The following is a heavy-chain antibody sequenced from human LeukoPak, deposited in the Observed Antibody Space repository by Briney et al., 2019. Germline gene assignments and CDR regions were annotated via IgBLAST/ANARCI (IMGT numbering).Heavy chain of an antibody. V-gene: IGHV3-21*01. D-gene: IGHD3-10*01. J-gene: IGHJ4*02. CDR1: GFTFSSYS. CDR3: ARGEYGSGSYHIDY. CDR2: ISSSSSYI. Sequence: GGSLRLSCAASGFTFSSYSMNWVRQAPGKGLEWDSFISSSSSYIYYADSVKGRFTISRDNAKNSLYLQMNSLRAEDTAVYYCARGEYGSGSYHIDYWGQGTLVTVSS.